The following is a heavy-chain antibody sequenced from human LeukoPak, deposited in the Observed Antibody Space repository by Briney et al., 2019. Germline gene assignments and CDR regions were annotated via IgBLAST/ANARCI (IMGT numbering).Heavy chain of an antibody. V-gene: IGHV3-7*03. Sequence: GGSLSLSCAASGFTFSNYWITWVRQAPGKGLEWVANIKPDESEKYYVGSVKGRFTISRDNAKNSLYLQMNSLRAEDTAVYYCAKWGPYDILTGRINWSQGTLVTVSS. CDR2: IKPDESEK. CDR3: AKWGPYDILTGRIN. D-gene: IGHD3-9*01. CDR1: GFTFSNYW. J-gene: IGHJ4*02.